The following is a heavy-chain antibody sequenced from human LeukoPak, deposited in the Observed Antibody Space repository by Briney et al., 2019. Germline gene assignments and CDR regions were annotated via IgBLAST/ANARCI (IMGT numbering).Heavy chain of an antibody. V-gene: IGHV4-4*02. D-gene: IGHD1-7*01. CDR3: ARRYNWNYAREGSLRNFDY. J-gene: IGHJ4*02. Sequence: PSGTLSLTCAVSGGSISSSNWWSWVRQPPGKGLEWIGEIYHSGSTNYNPSLKSRVTISVDKSKNQFSLKLSSVTAADTAVYYCARRYNWNYAREGSLRNFDYWGQGTLVTVSS. CDR1: GGSISSSNW. CDR2: IYHSGST.